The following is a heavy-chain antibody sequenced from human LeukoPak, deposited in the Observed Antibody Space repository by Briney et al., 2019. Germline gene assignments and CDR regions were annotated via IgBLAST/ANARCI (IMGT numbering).Heavy chain of an antibody. J-gene: IGHJ4*02. V-gene: IGHV3-23*01. Sequence: GGSLRLSCVASGFTFSTYGMSWVRQAPGKGLEWVSAISGSGGSTYYAHSVKGRFTISRDNSKNTLYLQMNSLRAEDTAVYYCAKSGDGRTDYWGQGTLVTVSS. D-gene: IGHD3-10*01. CDR1: GFTFSTYG. CDR2: ISGSGGST. CDR3: AKSGDGRTDY.